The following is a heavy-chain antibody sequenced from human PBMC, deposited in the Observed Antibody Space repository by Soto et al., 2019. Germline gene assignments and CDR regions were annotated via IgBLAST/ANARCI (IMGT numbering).Heavy chain of an antibody. J-gene: IGHJ2*01. CDR2: ISGSGGST. CDR3: SQRTPGWYFDL. CDR1: GFTFSSYA. Sequence: EVQLLESGGGLVQPGGSLRLSCAASGFTFSSYAMSWVRQDPGKGLEWVSVISGSGGSTYYADSVKGRFTISRDNSKNTLYLQKHSRRAEDTAVYYCSQRTPGWYFDLWGRFTLVTVSS. V-gene: IGHV3-23*01.